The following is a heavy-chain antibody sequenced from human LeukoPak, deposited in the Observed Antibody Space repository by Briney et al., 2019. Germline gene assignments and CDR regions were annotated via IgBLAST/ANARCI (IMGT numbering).Heavy chain of an antibody. CDR1: GGSISSSSYY. J-gene: IGHJ4*02. CDR2: IYYSGST. CDR3: ARHNHGPYYGSGEREYYFDY. Sequence: SETLSLTCTVSGGSISSSSYYWGWIRQPPGKGLEWIGSIYYSGSTYYNPSLKSRVTISVDTSKNQFSLKLSSVTAADTAVYYCARHNHGPYYGSGEREYYFDYWGQGTLVTVSS. D-gene: IGHD3-10*01. V-gene: IGHV4-39*01.